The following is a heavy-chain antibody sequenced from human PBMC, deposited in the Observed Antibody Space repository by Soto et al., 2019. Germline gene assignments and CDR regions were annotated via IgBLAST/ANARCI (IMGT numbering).Heavy chain of an antibody. Sequence: QAQLVQSGAEVKKPGASVNVSCKASGYDYVTYAITWVRQRPGQGLEWMGWISTLNGNTNYAQNFQGRVTMTTDTPTRIVHLKLRSLSADDTAVYYGASRVQVWLPDYYGRDVWGQGTTVTVS. J-gene: IGHJ6*02. V-gene: IGHV1-18*01. D-gene: IGHD5-18*01. CDR1: GYDYVTYA. CDR2: ISTLNGNT. CDR3: ASRVQVWLPDYYGRDV.